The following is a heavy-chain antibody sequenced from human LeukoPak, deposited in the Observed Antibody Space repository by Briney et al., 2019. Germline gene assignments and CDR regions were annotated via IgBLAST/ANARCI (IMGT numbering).Heavy chain of an antibody. Sequence: PGGSLRLSCAASGFTFSSNAMSWVRQAPGKGLEWVSGISGNGGSTYYADSVKGRFTISRDNSKNTLYLQMNSLRAEDTAVYYCAKYPGAAVAGDFDYWGQGTLVTVSS. CDR2: ISGNGGST. D-gene: IGHD6-19*01. V-gene: IGHV3-23*01. CDR1: GFTFSSNA. CDR3: AKYPGAAVAGDFDY. J-gene: IGHJ4*02.